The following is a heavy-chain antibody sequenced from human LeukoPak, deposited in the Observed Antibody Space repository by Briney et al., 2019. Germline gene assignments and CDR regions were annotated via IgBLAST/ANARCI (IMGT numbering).Heavy chain of an antibody. Sequence: SSKTLSLTCTVSGGSFSSYYWSWIRQPPGKGLEWIGYIYYSVSTNYNPSLKSRVTISVDTSRNQFSLKLSSVTAADTAVYYCARGEWLLDPRDYWGQGTLVTVSS. J-gene: IGHJ4*02. CDR1: GGSFSSYY. V-gene: IGHV4-59*12. D-gene: IGHD5-24*01. CDR2: IYYSVST. CDR3: ARGEWLLDPRDY.